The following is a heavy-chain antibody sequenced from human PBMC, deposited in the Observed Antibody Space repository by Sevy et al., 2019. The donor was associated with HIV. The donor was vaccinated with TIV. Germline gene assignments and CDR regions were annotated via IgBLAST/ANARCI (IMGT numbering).Heavy chain of an antibody. V-gene: IGHV3-48*01. CDR1: GFTFSSDS. J-gene: IGHJ3*02. CDR3: AREVSSGWSDAFDI. CDR2: ISSSSSTI. D-gene: IGHD6-19*01. Sequence: GGSLRLSCAASGFTFSSDSMNWVHQAPGKGLEWVSYISSSSSTIYYADSVKGRFTISRDNAKNSLYLQMNSLRAEDTAVYYCAREVSSGWSDAFDIWGQGTMVTVSS.